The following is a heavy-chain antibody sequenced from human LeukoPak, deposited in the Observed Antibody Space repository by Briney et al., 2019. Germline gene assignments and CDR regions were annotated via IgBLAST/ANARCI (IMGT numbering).Heavy chain of an antibody. CDR1: GVSISSSNSY. CDR3: ARHYYGSGSQIDY. CDR2: IYYSGNT. V-gene: IGHV4-39*01. Sequence: PSETLSLTCTVSGVSISSSNSYWGWIRQPPGKGLEWIGSIYYSGNTYYNASLKSQVSISIDTSKNQFSLRLTSVTAADTAVYYCARHYYGSGSQIDYWGQGTLVTVSS. D-gene: IGHD3-10*01. J-gene: IGHJ4*02.